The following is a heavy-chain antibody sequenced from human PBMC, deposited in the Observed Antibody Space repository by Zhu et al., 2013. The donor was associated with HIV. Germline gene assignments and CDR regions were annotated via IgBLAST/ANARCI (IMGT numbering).Heavy chain of an antibody. V-gene: IGHV1-24*01. CDR1: GYTLSELS. J-gene: IGHJ4*02. Sequence: QVQLVQSGAEVKKPGASVKVSCKVSGYTLSELSMHWVRQATGQGPEWMGWMSPKYGDTGYAQKFQGRVTMTWDTSTNTFHMELRSLTSEDTAVYYCARGVDQGVDYWGQGSLITVSS. D-gene: IGHD3-10*01. CDR3: ARGVDQGVDY. CDR2: MSPKYGDT.